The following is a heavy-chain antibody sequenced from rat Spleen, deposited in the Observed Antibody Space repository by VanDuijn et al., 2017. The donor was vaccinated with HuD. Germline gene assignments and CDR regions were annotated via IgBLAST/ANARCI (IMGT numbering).Heavy chain of an antibody. CDR3: ARQSLGTSAEY. D-gene: IGHD1-12*02. V-gene: IGHV5S13*01. CDR2: ISSGGGGI. J-gene: IGHJ2*01. CDR1: GFTFRNYD. Sequence: EVQLVESDGGLVQPGRSLKLSCAASGFTFRNYDMAWLRQAPTKGLEWVASISSGGGGIYYLDSVKGRFTISRDNAKNTLYLQMDSLISEDTASYYCARQSLGTSAEYWGQGVMVTVSS.